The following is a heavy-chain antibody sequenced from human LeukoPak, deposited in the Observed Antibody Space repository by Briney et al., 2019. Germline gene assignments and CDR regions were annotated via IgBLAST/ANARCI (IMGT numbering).Heavy chain of an antibody. J-gene: IGHJ4*02. Sequence: TGGSLRLSCAASGFTFSSYSMNWVRQAPGKGLEWVSSISSSSSYIYYADSVKGRFTIPRDNAKNSLYLQMNSLRAEDTAVYYCARGNGDYFYWGQGTLVTVSS. CDR1: GFTFSSYS. V-gene: IGHV3-21*01. D-gene: IGHD4-17*01. CDR3: ARGNGDYFY. CDR2: ISSSSSYI.